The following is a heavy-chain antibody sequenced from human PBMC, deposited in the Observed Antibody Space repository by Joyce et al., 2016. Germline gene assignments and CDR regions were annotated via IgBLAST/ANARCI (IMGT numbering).Heavy chain of an antibody. Sequence: QVQLVQSGAEVKKPGASVKVSCKASGYTFTSYAVHWVRQAPGQRLEWMGWINAGNGNTKNSQKFQGRVTSTRDTSASTAYMELSSLRSEDTAVYYCARDLSYDFWTALDYWGQGTLVTVSS. CDR2: INAGNGNT. J-gene: IGHJ4*02. CDR3: ARDLSYDFWTALDY. CDR1: GYTFTSYA. V-gene: IGHV1-3*01. D-gene: IGHD3-3*01.